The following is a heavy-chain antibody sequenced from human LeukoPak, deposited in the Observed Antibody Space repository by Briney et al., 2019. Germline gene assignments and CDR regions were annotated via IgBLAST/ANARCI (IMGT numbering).Heavy chain of an antibody. CDR1: GASINNYY. J-gene: IGHJ6*02. CDR3: AIENTATDGTGGYYYYDYGLDV. D-gene: IGHD1-1*01. V-gene: IGHV4-4*07. CDR2: IYTSGST. Sequence: PSEILSLTCTASGASINNYYWSWIRQPAGEGLEWIGRIYTSGSTNYNPSLKSRVTMSVDTSKNQVSLRLSSVTAADTAVYYSAIENTATDGTGGYYYYDYGLDVWGQGTMVTVSS.